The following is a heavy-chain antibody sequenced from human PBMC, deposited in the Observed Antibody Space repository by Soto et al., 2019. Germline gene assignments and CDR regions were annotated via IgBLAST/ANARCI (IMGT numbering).Heavy chain of an antibody. CDR2: IYTSGST. V-gene: IGHV4-4*07. Sequence: PSETLSLTCTVSGGSISSYYWSWIRQPAGKGLEWIGRIYTSGSTNYNPSLKSRVTMSVDTSRNQFSLKLGSVTAADTAVYYCARVGDGSSSWYEDYYYGMDVWGQGTTVTVSS. CDR3: ARVGDGSSSWYEDYYYGMDV. J-gene: IGHJ6*02. CDR1: GGSISSYY. D-gene: IGHD6-13*01.